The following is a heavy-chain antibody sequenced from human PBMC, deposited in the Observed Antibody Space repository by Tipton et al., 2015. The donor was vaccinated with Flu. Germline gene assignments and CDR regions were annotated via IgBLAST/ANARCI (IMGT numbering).Heavy chain of an antibody. Sequence: LRLSCTVSGGSISTYYWSWIRQPPGKGLEWIGYIYYSGSTKYNPSLKSRVTISVDTSKNQFSPILSSVTAADTAVYYCARVPVGARTVLADYWGQGTLVTVSS. CDR3: ARVPVGARTVLADY. J-gene: IGHJ4*02. V-gene: IGHV4-59*01. D-gene: IGHD1-26*01. CDR2: IYYSGST. CDR1: GGSISTYY.